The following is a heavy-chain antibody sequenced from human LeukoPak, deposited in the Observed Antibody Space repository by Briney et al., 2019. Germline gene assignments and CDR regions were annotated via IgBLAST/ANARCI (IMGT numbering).Heavy chain of an antibody. J-gene: IGHJ6*02. D-gene: IGHD2-2*01. CDR1: GFTFSSYS. V-gene: IGHV3-21*01. Sequence: GGSLRLSCAASGFTFSSYSMNWVRQAPGKGLEWVPSVSSSRSYIYYADSVKGRFTISRDNAKNSLFLQMNSLRAEDTAVYYCARGAYCSGTSCSMVNYYYYGMDVWGLGTTVTVSS. CDR3: ARGAYCSGTSCSMVNYYYYGMDV. CDR2: VSSSRSYI.